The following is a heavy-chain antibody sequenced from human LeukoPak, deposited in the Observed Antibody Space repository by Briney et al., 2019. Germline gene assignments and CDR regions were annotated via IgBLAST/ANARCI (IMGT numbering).Heavy chain of an antibody. Sequence: GGSLRLSCAASGFTFSSYAMHWVRQAPGKGLEWVAVISYDGSNKYYADSVKGRFTISRDNSKNTLYLQMYSLRAEDTAVYYCARDIDPTGLVPAAMPGYWGQGTLVTVSS. CDR3: ARDIDPTGLVPAAMPGY. CDR1: GFTFSSYA. J-gene: IGHJ4*02. V-gene: IGHV3-30*04. CDR2: ISYDGSNK. D-gene: IGHD2-2*01.